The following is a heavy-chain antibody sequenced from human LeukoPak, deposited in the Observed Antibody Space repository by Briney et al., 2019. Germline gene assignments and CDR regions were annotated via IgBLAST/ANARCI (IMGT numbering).Heavy chain of an antibody. Sequence: GGSLRLSRAASGFTFSSYSMNWVRQAPGKGLEWVSYISSSSSTIYYADSVKGRFTISRDNAKNSLYLQMNSLRAEDTAVYYCARDLFPMVRGVMGYWGQGTLVTVSS. J-gene: IGHJ4*02. CDR2: ISSSSSTI. CDR1: GFTFSSYS. V-gene: IGHV3-48*01. CDR3: ARDLFPMVRGVMGY. D-gene: IGHD3-10*01.